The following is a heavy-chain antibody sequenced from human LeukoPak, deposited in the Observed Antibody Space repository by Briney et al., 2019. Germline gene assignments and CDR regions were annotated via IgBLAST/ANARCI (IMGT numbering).Heavy chain of an antibody. D-gene: IGHD3-10*01. V-gene: IGHV4-59*08. CDR2: IYYSGST. J-gene: IGHJ4*02. CDR1: GGSISSYY. CDR3: ATTVLWFGELPSSHFDY. Sequence: SETLSLTCTVSGGSISSYYWSWIRQPPGKGLEWIGYIYYSGSTNYNPSLKSRVTISVDTSKNQFSLKLSSVTAADTAVYYCATTVLWFGELPSSHFDYWGQGTLVTVSS.